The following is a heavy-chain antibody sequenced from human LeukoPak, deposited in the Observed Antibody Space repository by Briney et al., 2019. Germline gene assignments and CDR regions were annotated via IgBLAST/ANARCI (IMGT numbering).Heavy chain of an antibody. V-gene: IGHV1-3*02. CDR2: SNAGNGNT. Sequence: GASVKVSCKASGYTFTSYAMHWVRQAPGQRLEWMGWSNAGNGNTKYSQEFQGRVTVTRDTSISTAYMELSRLRSDDTAVYYCARDLTGKPTARRNWFDPWGQGTLVTVSS. J-gene: IGHJ5*02. CDR1: GYTFTSYA. D-gene: IGHD2-2*01. CDR3: ARDLTGKPTARRNWFDP.